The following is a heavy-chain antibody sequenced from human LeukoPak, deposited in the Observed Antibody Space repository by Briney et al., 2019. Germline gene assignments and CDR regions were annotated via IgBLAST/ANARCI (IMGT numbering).Heavy chain of an antibody. V-gene: IGHV3-33*01. D-gene: IGHD1-1*01. CDR2: VWYDGKKE. Sequence: GGSLRLSCAASGFTFRNYGMHWVRQAPGKGLEWVAVVWYDGKKEHYADSVKGRFTISRDNSKNTLDLQMNSLRAEGTDVYYCASALGRTDDCWGQGTLVTVSS. CDR3: ASALGRTDDC. J-gene: IGHJ4*02. CDR1: GFTFRNYG.